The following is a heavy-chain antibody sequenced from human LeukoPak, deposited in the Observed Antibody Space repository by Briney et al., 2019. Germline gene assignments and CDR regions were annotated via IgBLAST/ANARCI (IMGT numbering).Heavy chain of an antibody. CDR3: AKLPVGPDSSGYYYYFDS. CDR1: GFTFSSYG. CDR2: IRYDGNKK. V-gene: IGHV3-30*02. D-gene: IGHD3-22*01. Sequence: PGGSLRLSCAASGFTFSSYGMHWVRQAPGKGLEWVAFIRYDGNKKYYADSVKGRFTISRDNSKNTLYLQMNSLRADDTALYYCAKLPVGPDSSGYYYYFDSWGQGTLVTVSS. J-gene: IGHJ4*02.